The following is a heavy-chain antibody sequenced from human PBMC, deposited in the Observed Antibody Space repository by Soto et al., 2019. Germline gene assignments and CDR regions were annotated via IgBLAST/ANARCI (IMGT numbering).Heavy chain of an antibody. J-gene: IGHJ3*02. CDR1: GGSISSSSYY. V-gene: IGHV4-39*01. CDR2: IYYSGST. CDR3: ARGKAPDAFDI. Sequence: QLQLQESGPGLVKPSETLSLTCTVSGGSISSSSYYWGWIRQPPGKGLEWIGSIYYSGSTYYNPSLKSRATRSGDTSKHQSSLKLSSVTAADTAVYSCARGKAPDAFDIWGQGTMVTVSS. D-gene: IGHD3-10*01.